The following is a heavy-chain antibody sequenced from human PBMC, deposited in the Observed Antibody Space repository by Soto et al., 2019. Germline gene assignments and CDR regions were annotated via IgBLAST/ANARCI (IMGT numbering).Heavy chain of an antibody. CDR3: ATRSTDYYFY. D-gene: IGHD3-9*01. J-gene: IGHJ4*02. V-gene: IGHV3-48*03. CDR2: ISRGATTT. Sequence: GGSLRLSCAVSGLTFSSFEMDWVRQAAGKGPEWISYISRGATTTYYADSVRGRFTISRDDAENSVFLQMDSLRVEDTAIYFCATRSTDYYFYWGQGTLVTVAS. CDR1: GLTFSSFE.